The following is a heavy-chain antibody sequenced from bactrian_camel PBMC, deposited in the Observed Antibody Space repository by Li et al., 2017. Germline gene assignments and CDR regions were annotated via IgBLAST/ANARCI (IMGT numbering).Heavy chain of an antibody. CDR3: AADVSLSCGTDYDVPGWC. CDR1: RYPSDTYC. CDR2: IYTGSSKT. V-gene: IGHV3S1*01. Sequence: HVQLVESGGGSVQTGESLRLSCGVSRYPSDTYCQGWFRQASGKEREEVAAIYTGSSKTYYFDSVKGRFTISRDNAKNTVYLQMNNLKPEDTAMYYCAADVSLSCGTDYDVPGWCWGQGTQVTVAP. J-gene: IGHJ6*01. D-gene: IGHD2*01.